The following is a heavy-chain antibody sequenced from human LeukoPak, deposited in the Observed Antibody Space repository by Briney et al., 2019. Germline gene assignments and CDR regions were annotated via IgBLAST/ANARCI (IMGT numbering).Heavy chain of an antibody. J-gene: IGHJ6*03. CDR1: GFTIDDYA. V-gene: IGHV3-43D*04. CDR3: TKGNLESDYYYYYMAV. CDR2: ISWDGGST. Sequence: PGGSLRLSCAASGFTIDDYAMHWVRQAPGKGLEWVSLISWDGGSTYYADSVKGRFTISRDNSKNSLYLQMNSLRAEDTALYYCTKGNLESDYYYYYMAVWGKGTTVTVSS. D-gene: IGHD3-3*01.